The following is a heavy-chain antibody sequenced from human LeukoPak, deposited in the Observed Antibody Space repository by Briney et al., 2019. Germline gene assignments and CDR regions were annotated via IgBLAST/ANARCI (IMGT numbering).Heavy chain of an antibody. CDR3: ARGGIAASGASDI. D-gene: IGHD6-13*01. CDR2: INPSGGAR. CDR1: GYTFTSFY. J-gene: IGHJ3*02. V-gene: IGHV1-46*01. Sequence: ASVKVSCKAPGYTFTSFYMHWVRQAPGQGLEWMGIINPSGGARSYAQKFQGRVTMTRDTSTSTVYMELSSLRSEDTVVYYCARGGIAASGASDIWGQGTMVTVSS.